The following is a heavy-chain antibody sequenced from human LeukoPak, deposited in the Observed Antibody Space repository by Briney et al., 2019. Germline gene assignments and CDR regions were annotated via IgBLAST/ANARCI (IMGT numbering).Heavy chain of an antibody. D-gene: IGHD1-20*01. J-gene: IGHJ6*03. CDR2: ISYDANNDK. CDR3: ARGDVYNWNSYYYYYMDV. Sequence: GGSLRLSCAASGFTFNNYAFHWVRQAPGKGLEWVAFISYDANNDKYYADSVKGRFTISRDNSKNTLYLQMNSLRIEDTAAYLCARGDVYNWNSYYYYYMDVWGKGTTVTVSS. V-gene: IGHV3-30*04. CDR1: GFTFNNYA.